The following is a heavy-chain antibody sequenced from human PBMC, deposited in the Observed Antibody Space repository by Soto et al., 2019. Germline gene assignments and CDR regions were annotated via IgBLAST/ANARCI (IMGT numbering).Heavy chain of an antibody. CDR3: ARLTPQLASTY. D-gene: IGHD6-13*01. CDR1: GGSIISSSYY. V-gene: IGHV4-39*01. Sequence: QLQMQESGPGLVKPSETLSLTCTVAGGSIISSSYYCGWIRQPPGKGLECIGSIYYSGSTYYNPSLKSRVTISVDTYTNQFSLKLSYVTAADTAVYYCARLTPQLASTYWGKGTLVTVSS. CDR2: IYYSGST. J-gene: IGHJ4*02.